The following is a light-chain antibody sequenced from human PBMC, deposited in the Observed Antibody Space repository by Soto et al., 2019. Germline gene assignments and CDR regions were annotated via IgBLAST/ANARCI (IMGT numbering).Light chain of an antibody. CDR3: GTWDSSLSVVV. CDR2: DNS. V-gene: IGLV1-51*01. CDR1: YSNIGSNF. J-gene: IGLJ2*01. Sequence: QSVLTQSSSVSAAAGQKVSISCSGSYSNIGSNFVSWYQHFPGSAPKLVIYDNSQRPSGIPDRFSGSKSGSSATLGINGLQTGDEADYYCGTWDSSLSVVVFGGGTKLTVL.